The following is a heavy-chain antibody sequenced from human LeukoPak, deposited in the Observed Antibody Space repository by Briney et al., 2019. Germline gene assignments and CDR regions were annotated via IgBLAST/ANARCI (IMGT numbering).Heavy chain of an antibody. CDR2: IIPILGMA. D-gene: IGHD2-15*01. V-gene: IGHV1-69*04. Sequence: ASVKVSCKASGGTFSSYTISWVRQAPGQGLEWMGRIIPILGMANYAQKFQGRVTITADKSTSTAYMELSSLRSEDTAVYYCARDHTDCSGGSCYGFDYWGQGTLVTVSS. CDR3: ARDHTDCSGGSCYGFDY. CDR1: GGTFSSYT. J-gene: IGHJ4*02.